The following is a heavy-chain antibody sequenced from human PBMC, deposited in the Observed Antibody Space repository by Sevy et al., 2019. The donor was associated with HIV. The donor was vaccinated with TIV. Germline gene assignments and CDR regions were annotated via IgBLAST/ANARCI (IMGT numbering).Heavy chain of an antibody. CDR2: IYSDGTP. D-gene: IGHD6-6*01. J-gene: IGHJ4*02. CDR1: GFTVSRNF. Sequence: GGSLRLSCAASGFTVSRNFMSWIRQAPGKGLEWVSIIYSDGTPFYADSVKGPFTISRDNSRNTLYLQMNTLRAEDTAVYYCVGADRPNQGDFWGQGTLVTVSS. CDR3: VGADRPNQGDF. V-gene: IGHV3-53*01.